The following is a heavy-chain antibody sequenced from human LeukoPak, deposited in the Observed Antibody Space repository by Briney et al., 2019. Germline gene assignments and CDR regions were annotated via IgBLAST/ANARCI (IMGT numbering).Heavy chain of an antibody. J-gene: IGHJ4*02. D-gene: IGHD5-24*01. CDR2: IYHSGST. CDR3: ARHEGDGYNWEFDY. CDR1: GYSISSGYY. V-gene: IGHV4-38-2*01. Sequence: PSETLSLTCAVSGYSISSGYYWGWIRQPPGKGLEWIGSIYHSGSTYYNPSLKSRVTISVDTSKNQFSLKLSSVTAADTAVYYCARHEGDGYNWEFDYWGQGTLVTVSS.